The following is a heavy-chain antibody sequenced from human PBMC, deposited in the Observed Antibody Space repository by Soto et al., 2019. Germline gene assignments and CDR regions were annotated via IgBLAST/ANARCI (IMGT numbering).Heavy chain of an antibody. CDR3: AREKSSGYYYDY. Sequence: QVQLVQSGAEVKKPWASVKVSCKASGYTFTSYDINWVRQATGQGLEWMGWMNPNSGNTAYAQKFQGRVTMTRNTSISTAYMELSSLRSEDTAVYYCAREKSSGYYYDYWGQGTLVTVSS. CDR1: GYTFTSYD. CDR2: MNPNSGNT. V-gene: IGHV1-8*01. J-gene: IGHJ4*02. D-gene: IGHD3-22*01.